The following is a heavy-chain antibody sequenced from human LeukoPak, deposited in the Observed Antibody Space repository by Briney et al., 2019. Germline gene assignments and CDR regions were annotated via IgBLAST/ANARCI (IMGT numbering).Heavy chain of an antibody. CDR3: ARTPQYYYDSSGYWRRYYYYYYMDV. CDR1: GGSFSGYY. CDR2: INHSGST. Sequence: SETLSLTCAVYGGSFSGYYWSWIRQPPGKGLEWIGEINHSGSTNYNPSFKSRVTISVDTSKNQFSLKLSSVTAADTAVYYCARTPQYYYDSSGYWRRYYYYYYMDVWGKGTTVTVSS. J-gene: IGHJ6*03. V-gene: IGHV4-34*01. D-gene: IGHD3-22*01.